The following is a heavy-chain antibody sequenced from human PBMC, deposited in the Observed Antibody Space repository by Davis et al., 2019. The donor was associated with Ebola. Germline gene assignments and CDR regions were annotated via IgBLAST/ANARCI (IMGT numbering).Heavy chain of an antibody. V-gene: IGHV4-39*01. J-gene: IGHJ4*02. D-gene: IGHD3-22*01. CDR3: ARQSVYHYDT. Sequence: MPSETLSLTCSVSGDSITSSSYYWGWIRQPPGKGLEWIGSIYYSGRTYYNPSLKSRVTMSVDTSKNQFSLRLTSVTAADTAGFYCARQSVYHYDTWGQGTLVTVSS. CDR1: GDSITSSSYY. CDR2: IYYSGRT.